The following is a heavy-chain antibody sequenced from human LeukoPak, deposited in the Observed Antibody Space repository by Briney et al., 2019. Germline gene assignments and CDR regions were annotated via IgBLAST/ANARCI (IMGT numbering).Heavy chain of an antibody. Sequence: GESLKISCQGSGYSFTSYWIGWVRQTPGKGLEWMGSIYPGDSNPKYNPSFQGQVIISAAKSISTAYLQWSSLKPSDTAMYYCARRRRDGYIAYWGQGTLVTASS. D-gene: IGHD5-24*01. CDR2: IYPGDSNP. CDR1: GYSFTSYW. V-gene: IGHV5-51*01. CDR3: ARRRRDGYIAY. J-gene: IGHJ4*02.